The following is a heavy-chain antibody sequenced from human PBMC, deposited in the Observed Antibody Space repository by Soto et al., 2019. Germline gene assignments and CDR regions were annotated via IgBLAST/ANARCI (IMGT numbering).Heavy chain of an antibody. Sequence: QVQLVQSGAEVKKPGASVKVSCKASGYTFTSHKINWVRQATGHGLEWMGWMDPDSGKTAYVQKFQGRVTMTRNTSIGTAYIELNSLRSEDTAMYYCAIQHDDYWGGFNWFDPWGQGTLVNVSS. V-gene: IGHV1-8*01. D-gene: IGHD3-3*01. CDR1: GYTFTSHK. J-gene: IGHJ5*02. CDR3: AIQHDDYWGGFNWFDP. CDR2: MDPDSGKT.